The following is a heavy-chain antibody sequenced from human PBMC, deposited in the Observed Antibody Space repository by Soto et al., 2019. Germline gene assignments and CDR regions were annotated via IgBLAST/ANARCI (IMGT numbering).Heavy chain of an antibody. D-gene: IGHD3-22*01. CDR1: GFTFSSYW. CDR2: INQDGSEK. CDR3: ARDRGRPDLRDTRYSDSSDLDYGMDV. J-gene: IGHJ6*02. V-gene: IGHV3-7*01. Sequence: EVRLVESGGGLVQPGGSLTLSCAASGFTFSSYWMTWVRQAPGKGLEWVANINQDGSEKYYMDSMKGRFTISRDNAKNSMLLQLNSLRAEDKAVYYCARDRGRPDLRDTRYSDSSDLDYGMDVWGQGTTVTVSS.